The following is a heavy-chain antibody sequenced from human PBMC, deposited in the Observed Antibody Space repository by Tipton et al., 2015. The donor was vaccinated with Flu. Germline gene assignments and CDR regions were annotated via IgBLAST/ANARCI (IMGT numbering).Heavy chain of an antibody. CDR2: ISGSGGST. V-gene: IGHV3-23*01. CDR3: ARGRRYGDYIFDY. J-gene: IGHJ4*02. Sequence: SLRLSCAASGFTFSSYAMSWVRQAPGKGLEWVSAISGSGGSTYYADSVKGRFTISRDNAKNSLYLQMNSLRAEDTAVYYCARGRRYGDYIFDYWGQGTLVTVSS. CDR1: GFTFSSYA. D-gene: IGHD4-17*01.